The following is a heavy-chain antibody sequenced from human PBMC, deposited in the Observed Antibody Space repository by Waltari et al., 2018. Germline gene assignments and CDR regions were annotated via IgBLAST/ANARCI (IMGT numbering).Heavy chain of an antibody. CDR2: IVVGSGNT. D-gene: IGHD1-26*01. CDR3: AASSGSYLLWNYGMDV. CDR1: GFTFTSSA. V-gene: IGHV1-58*01. Sequence: QMQLVQSGPEVKKPGTSVKVSCKASGFTFTSSAVQWVRQARGQRLEWIGWIVVGSGNTNYAQKFQERVTITRDMSTGTAYMELSSLRSEDTAVYYCAASSGSYLLWNYGMDVWGQGTTVTVSS. J-gene: IGHJ6*02.